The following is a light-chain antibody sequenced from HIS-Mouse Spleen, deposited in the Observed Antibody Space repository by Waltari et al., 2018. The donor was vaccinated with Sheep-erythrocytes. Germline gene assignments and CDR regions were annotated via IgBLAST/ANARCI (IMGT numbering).Light chain of an antibody. V-gene: IGLV2-23*01. Sequence: QSALTQPASVSGSPGQSITISCTGTSSDVGSYNLVSWYQQHPGKAPKLMIYEASKRPSGVSNRFSGSESGNTASLTISGLQAEDEADYSCCSYAGSSTVFGGGTKLTVL. CDR2: EAS. J-gene: IGLJ2*01. CDR3: CSYAGSSTV. CDR1: SSDVGSYNL.